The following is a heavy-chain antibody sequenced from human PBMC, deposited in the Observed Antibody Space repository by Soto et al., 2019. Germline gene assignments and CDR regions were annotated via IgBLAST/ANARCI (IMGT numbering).Heavy chain of an antibody. V-gene: IGHV3-23*01. Sequence: EVQLLESGGGLVQPGGSLRLSCAASGFTFSSYAMSWVRQAPGKGLEWVSAISGSGGSTYYADSVKRRFTISRDNSKNTLYLRMNSPRAEDTAVYYCAKGGAIVVVPAAMPFDYWGQGTLVTVSS. J-gene: IGHJ4*02. D-gene: IGHD2-2*01. CDR3: AKGGAIVVVPAAMPFDY. CDR2: ISGSGGST. CDR1: GFTFSSYA.